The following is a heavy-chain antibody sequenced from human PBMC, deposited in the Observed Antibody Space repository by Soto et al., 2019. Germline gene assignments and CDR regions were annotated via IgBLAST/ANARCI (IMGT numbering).Heavy chain of an antibody. CDR3: AHLYGSGTHEIDNNWFDP. Sequence: QITLKESGPTLVKPTETLTLTCTFSGFSLSTSGLGVGWFRQPPGKALEWLALIYWNNDKRCSPSLKSRLTITKDTSKNQVVLTMTNMDPVDTATYYCAHLYGSGTHEIDNNWFDPWGQGTLVTVSS. V-gene: IGHV2-5*01. D-gene: IGHD3-10*01. CDR1: GFSLSTSGLG. CDR2: IYWNNDK. J-gene: IGHJ5*02.